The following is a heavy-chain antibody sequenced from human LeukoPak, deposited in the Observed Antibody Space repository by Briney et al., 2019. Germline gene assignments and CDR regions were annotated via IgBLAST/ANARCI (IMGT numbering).Heavy chain of an antibody. D-gene: IGHD3-10*01. CDR1: GFTFSSYA. J-gene: IGHJ4*02. CDR3: AKSYYYGSGSPSLDY. V-gene: IGHV3-23*01. CDR2: ISGGNGAT. Sequence: GGSLRLSCAASGFTFSSYAMTWVRQAPGKGLEWVSGISGGNGATYYADSVKGRFTISTDNSKNTLYLQMNSLRVEDTAVYYCAKSYYYGSGSPSLDYWGKGTRVTVS.